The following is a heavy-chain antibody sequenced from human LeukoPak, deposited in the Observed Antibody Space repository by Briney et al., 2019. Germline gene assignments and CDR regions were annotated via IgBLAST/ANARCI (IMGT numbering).Heavy chain of an antibody. D-gene: IGHD6-13*01. CDR1: GFTFNKYW. J-gene: IGHJ4*02. CDR3: ARGLATAAAH. CDR2: INQDGSQK. Sequence: GGSLRLSCADSGFTFNKYWMSWVRQAPGKGLEWVANINQDGSQKYYVDSVKGRFTFSRDNAKNSVYLQMNSLRAEDTAVYYCARGLATAAAHWGQGTLVTVSS. V-gene: IGHV3-7*01.